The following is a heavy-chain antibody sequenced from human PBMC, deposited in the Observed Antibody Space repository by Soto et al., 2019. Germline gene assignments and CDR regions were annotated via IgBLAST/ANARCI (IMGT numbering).Heavy chain of an antibody. Sequence: QVQLQESGPGLVKPSQTLSLTCTVSGGSISRGGYYWGWIRQHPGKGLEWIGYIYFSGSTYYNPSIKSRVTISLDTSKNQFSLKLSSVTAADTAVYYCASADLGSFDPWGQGTLVTVSS. D-gene: IGHD3-3*01. J-gene: IGHJ5*02. V-gene: IGHV4-31*03. CDR3: ASADLGSFDP. CDR2: IYFSGST. CDR1: GGSISRGGYY.